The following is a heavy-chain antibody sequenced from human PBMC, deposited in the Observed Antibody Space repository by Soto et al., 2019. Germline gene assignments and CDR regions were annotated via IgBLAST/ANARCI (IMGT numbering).Heavy chain of an antibody. CDR3: AKGRTSTVETPWYFDL. CDR2: IDHSRSI. D-gene: IGHD2-21*02. V-gene: IGHV4-34*01. Sequence: QVQLQQWGPGLLKPSETLSLTCAVYGGSFSCYYWNWIRQPPGKGLVWIGEIDHSRSINYNPSLRRRVTIAVDTSKNQFVQELSLVTAADAAVYYGAKGRTSTVETPWYFDLWGRGTLVTVSS. J-gene: IGHJ2*01. CDR1: GGSFSCYY.